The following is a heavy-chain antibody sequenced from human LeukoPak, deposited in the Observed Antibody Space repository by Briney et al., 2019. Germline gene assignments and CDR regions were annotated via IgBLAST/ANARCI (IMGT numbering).Heavy chain of an antibody. CDR2: IKQDGSEK. CDR1: GFTFNPFW. Sequence: GGSLRLSCEGSGFTFNPFWMIWARQAPGKGLEWVANIKQDGSEKYYVDSVKGRFTISRDNAKNSLFLQMNSLRAEDTAVYYCGSMGFIDLGGQGTLVTVSS. D-gene: IGHD3-10*01. J-gene: IGHJ4*02. V-gene: IGHV3-7*02. CDR3: GSMGFIDL.